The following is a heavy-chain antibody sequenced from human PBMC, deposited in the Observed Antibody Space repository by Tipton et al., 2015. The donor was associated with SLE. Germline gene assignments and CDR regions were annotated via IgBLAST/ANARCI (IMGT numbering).Heavy chain of an antibody. V-gene: IGHV4-39*07. D-gene: IGHD1-26*01. Sequence: TLSLTCTVPGGSISSSSYYWGWIRQPPGKGLEWIGSIYYSGSTYYNPSLKSRVTISVDTSKNQFSLKLSSVTAADTAVYYCARPRSGSSFDYWGQGTLVTVSS. CDR2: IYYSGST. CDR3: ARPRSGSSFDY. CDR1: GGSISSSSYY. J-gene: IGHJ4*02.